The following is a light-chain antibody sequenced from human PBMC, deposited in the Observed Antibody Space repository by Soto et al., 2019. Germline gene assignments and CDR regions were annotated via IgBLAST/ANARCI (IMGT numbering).Light chain of an antibody. V-gene: IGKV1-5*01. CDR2: DAS. CDR1: QSIGRW. J-gene: IGKJ4*01. Sequence: DIQMTQSPSTLSAFVGDRVTITCRASQSIGRWLAWYQQKPGKAPKLLIYDASTLESGVPSRFSGSGSGTEFTLTISSLQPDDFATYYCQQYNSFPLTLGGGTKVDIK. CDR3: QQYNSFPLT.